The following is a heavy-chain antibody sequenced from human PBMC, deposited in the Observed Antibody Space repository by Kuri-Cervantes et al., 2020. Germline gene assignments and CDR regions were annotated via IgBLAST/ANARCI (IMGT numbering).Heavy chain of an antibody. V-gene: IGHV3-33*01. CDR3: AREYRYYYYYMDV. Sequence: AGSLRLSCAASGFTFSSYGMHWVRQAPGKGLEWVAVIWYDGSNKYYADSVKGRFTISRDNSKNTLYLQMNSLRAEDTAVYYCAREYRYYYYYMDVWGKGTTVTVSS. J-gene: IGHJ6*03. CDR2: IWYDGSNK. D-gene: IGHD1-1*01. CDR1: GFTFSSYG.